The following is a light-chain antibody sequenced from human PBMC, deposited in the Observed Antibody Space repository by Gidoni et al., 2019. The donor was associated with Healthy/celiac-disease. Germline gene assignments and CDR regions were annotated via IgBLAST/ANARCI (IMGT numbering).Light chain of an antibody. Sequence: SYVLTQPPSVSVAPGKTARITCGGNNIGSKSVHCYQQKPGQAPVLVIYSDSDRPSGTPERFSGSNSGNTATLTISRVEAGDEADYYCQVWDSSSDHWVFGGGTKLTVL. CDR1: NIGSKS. CDR3: QVWDSSSDHWV. V-gene: IGLV3-21*04. CDR2: SDS. J-gene: IGLJ3*02.